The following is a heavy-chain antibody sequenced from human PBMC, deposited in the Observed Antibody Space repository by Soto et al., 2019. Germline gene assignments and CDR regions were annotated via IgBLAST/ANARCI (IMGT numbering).Heavy chain of an antibody. CDR3: ARDRVIVVVPAAIEGSSGWYYNWFDP. CDR1: GFTSSSYW. Sequence: PGGSLRLSCAASGFTSSSYWMSWVRQAPGKGLEWVANIKQDGSEKYYVDSVKGRFTISRDNAKNSLYLQMNSLRAEDTAVYYCARDRVIVVVPAAIEGSSGWYYNWFDPWGQGTLVTVSS. D-gene: IGHD2-2*02. CDR2: IKQDGSEK. J-gene: IGHJ5*02. V-gene: IGHV3-7*03.